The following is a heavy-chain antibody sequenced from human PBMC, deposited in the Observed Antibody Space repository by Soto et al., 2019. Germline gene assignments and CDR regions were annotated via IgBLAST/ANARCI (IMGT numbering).Heavy chain of an antibody. Sequence: GGSLRLSCAASDFDFSSYGIHWVRQAPGKGLEWVAASSYDGRETFYADSARGRFTVSKEMSKNTAFLQMNALRHEDTAVYFCARDSGWPILNFDNWGQGTPVTVSS. CDR1: DFDFSSYG. J-gene: IGHJ4*02. D-gene: IGHD3-10*01. V-gene: IGHV3-30*03. CDR3: ARDSGWPILNFDN. CDR2: SSYDGRET.